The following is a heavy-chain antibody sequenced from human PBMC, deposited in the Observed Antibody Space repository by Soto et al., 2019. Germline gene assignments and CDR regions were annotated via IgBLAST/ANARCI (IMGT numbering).Heavy chain of an antibody. D-gene: IGHD3-22*01. V-gene: IGHV3-21*01. CDR2: ISSSSSYI. CDR1: GFTFSTYA. J-gene: IGHJ4*02. CDR3: ARARITMIVGPLDY. Sequence: GGSLRLSCAASGFTFSTYALTWVRQAPGKGLEWVSSISSSSSYIYYADSVKGRFTISRDNAKNSLYLQMNSLRAEETAVYYCARARITMIVGPLDYWGQGTLVTVSS.